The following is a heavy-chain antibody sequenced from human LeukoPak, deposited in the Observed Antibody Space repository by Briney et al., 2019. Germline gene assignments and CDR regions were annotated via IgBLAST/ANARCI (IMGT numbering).Heavy chain of an antibody. CDR2: IIPIFGTA. Sequence: ASVKVSCKASGGTFSSYAISWVRQAPGQGLEWMGGIIPIFGTANYAQKFQGRVAITTDESTSTAYMELSSLRSEDTAVYYCAREVPRSTVVTSVHDAFDIWGQGTMVTVSS. V-gene: IGHV1-69*05. CDR3: AREVPRSTVVTSVHDAFDI. D-gene: IGHD4-23*01. J-gene: IGHJ3*02. CDR1: GGTFSSYA.